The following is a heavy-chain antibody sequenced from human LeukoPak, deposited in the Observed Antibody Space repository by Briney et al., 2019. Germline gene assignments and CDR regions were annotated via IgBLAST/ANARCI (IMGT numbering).Heavy chain of an antibody. CDR1: GFTFSSYS. V-gene: IGHV3-30*02. D-gene: IGHD3-22*01. J-gene: IGHJ3*02. CDR3: AKKWSGDYDSSGVNDAFDI. Sequence: GGSLRLSCAASGFTFSSYSMNWVRQAPGKGLEWVAFIRYHGSDKYYADSVKDRFTISRDNSKNTLYLQMNSLRAEDTAVYYCAKKWSGDYDSSGVNDAFDIWGQGTMVTVSS. CDR2: IRYHGSDK.